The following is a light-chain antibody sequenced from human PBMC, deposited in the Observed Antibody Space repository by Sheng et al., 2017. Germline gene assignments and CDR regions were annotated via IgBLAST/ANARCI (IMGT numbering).Light chain of an antibody. Sequence: DVVMTQSPLSLPVTLGQPASISCRSTQSLVHRNGYTYLNWFHQRPGQSPRRLIYRVSHRYSGVPDRFSGSGSGTDFTLKISRVEAEYVGVYYCMQGTHWPWTFGQGTKVEIK. CDR1: QSLVHRNGYTY. CDR3: MQGTHWPWT. V-gene: IGKV2-30*02. J-gene: IGKJ1*01. CDR2: RVS.